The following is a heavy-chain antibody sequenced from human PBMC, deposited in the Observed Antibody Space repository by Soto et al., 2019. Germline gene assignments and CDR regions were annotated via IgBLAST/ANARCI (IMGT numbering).Heavy chain of an antibody. J-gene: IGHJ4*02. Sequence: TLSLTCAVSGGSVSGSYYYWAWLRQSPGKGPEWIGSVFYTGFTSYNPSLESRVSVSVDTSKNQFPLKVSAVTAADTAVYYCASSQKGYNWNYFDHWGQGALVTVSS. CDR1: GGSVSGSYYY. CDR2: VFYTGFT. V-gene: IGHV4-39*01. D-gene: IGHD1-20*01. CDR3: ASSQKGYNWNYFDH.